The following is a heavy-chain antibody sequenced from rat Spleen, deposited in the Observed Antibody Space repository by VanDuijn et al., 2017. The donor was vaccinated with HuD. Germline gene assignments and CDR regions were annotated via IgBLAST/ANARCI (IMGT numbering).Heavy chain of an antibody. CDR2: ITNAAGKV. CDR3: TTYSDYATSPFPY. J-gene: IGHJ3*01. V-gene: IGHV5-20*01. D-gene: IGHD1-6*01. CDR1: GFTFSDYN. Sequence: EVQLVESGGGLVQPGRSLKLSCAASGFTFSDYNMAWVRQAPKKGLEWVATITNAAGKVYYPDSVKGRFTISRDTAQNILYLQMNSPRSEDTATYYCTTYSDYATSPFPYWGRGTLVTVSS.